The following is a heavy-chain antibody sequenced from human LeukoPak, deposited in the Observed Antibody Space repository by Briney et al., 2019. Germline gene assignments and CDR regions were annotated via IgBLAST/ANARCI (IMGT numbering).Heavy chain of an antibody. Sequence: ASVKVSCKASGYTFTSYGISWVRQAPGQGLEWMGWISAYNGNTNYAQKLQGRVTMTTDTSTSTAYMELRSLRSDDTAVYYCAGYRPIVTMVRGVIQDYWGQGTLVTVSS. CDR1: GYTFTSYG. V-gene: IGHV1-18*01. D-gene: IGHD3-10*01. CDR2: ISAYNGNT. J-gene: IGHJ4*02. CDR3: AGYRPIVTMVRGVIQDY.